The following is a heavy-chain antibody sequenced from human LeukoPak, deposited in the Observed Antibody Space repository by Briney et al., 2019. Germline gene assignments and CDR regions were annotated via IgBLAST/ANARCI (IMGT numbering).Heavy chain of an antibody. D-gene: IGHD5-24*01. CDR1: GPSFSRHG. CDR2: IWFDGRET. CDR3: ARLREGDGYKGGSLDS. Sequence: PGGSLRLSCTASGPSFSRHGMHWVRQAPGKGLEWLALIWFDGRETYYADSVKGRFTISRDNSRNTAHLQMDSLRVDDTAVYYCARLREGDGYKGGSLDSWGQGTLVTVSS. V-gene: IGHV3-33*01. J-gene: IGHJ4*02.